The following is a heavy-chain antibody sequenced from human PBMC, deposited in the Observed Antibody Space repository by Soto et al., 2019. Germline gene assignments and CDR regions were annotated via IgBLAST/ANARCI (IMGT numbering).Heavy chain of an antibody. D-gene: IGHD4-17*01. V-gene: IGHV1-3*01. CDR3: ARGYYGDYFGWFDP. Sequence: VKFSCKASGYTFTSYAMHWVRQAPGQRLEWMGWINAGNGNTKYSQKFQGRVTITRDTSASTAYMELSSLRSEDTAVYYCARGYYGDYFGWFDPWGQGTLVTVSS. CDR2: INAGNGNT. CDR1: GYTFTSYA. J-gene: IGHJ5*02.